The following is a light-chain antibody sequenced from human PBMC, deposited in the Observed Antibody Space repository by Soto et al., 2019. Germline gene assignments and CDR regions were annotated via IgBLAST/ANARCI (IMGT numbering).Light chain of an antibody. J-gene: IGKJ1*01. Sequence: EIVLTQSPGTLSLSPGERATLSCRASQAISSNYLAWYQQKPGQAPRLLIYGASNRATGIPDRFSGSGSGTDFTLTISRLEPEDFAVYHCQQYTNSFRTFGQGTKVEVK. CDR3: QQYTNSFRT. V-gene: IGKV3-20*01. CDR1: QAISSNY. CDR2: GAS.